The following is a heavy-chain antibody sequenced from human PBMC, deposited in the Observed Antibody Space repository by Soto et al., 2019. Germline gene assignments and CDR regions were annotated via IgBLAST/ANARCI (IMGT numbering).Heavy chain of an antibody. CDR3: AKDPHLVRGCLDY. Sequence: QVQLVESGGGVVQPGRSLRLSCAASGFTFSSYGMHWVRHAPGKGLEWVAVISYDGSKKYYADSVKGRFTISRANSKNTLYLQMNSLRAEDTAVYYCAKDPHLVRGCLDYWGQGTLVTVAS. D-gene: IGHD3-10*01. J-gene: IGHJ4*02. V-gene: IGHV3-30*18. CDR2: ISYDGSKK. CDR1: GFTFSSYG.